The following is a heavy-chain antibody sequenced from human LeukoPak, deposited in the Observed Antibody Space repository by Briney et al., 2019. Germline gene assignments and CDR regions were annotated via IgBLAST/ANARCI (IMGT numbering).Heavy chain of an antibody. CDR1: GFTFSTSS. D-gene: IGHD2-21*02. CDR3: TRDPRLREFES. J-gene: IGHJ1*01. V-gene: IGHV3-30-3*01. CDR2: ISSGGNNE. Sequence: GGSLRLSCAASGFTFSTSSMHRVRQTPGKGLDWVALISSGGNNEYYANSVKGRFTISRDNSKNTLSLQMNSLRDDDTAVYYCTRDPRLREFESWGQGTLVTVSS.